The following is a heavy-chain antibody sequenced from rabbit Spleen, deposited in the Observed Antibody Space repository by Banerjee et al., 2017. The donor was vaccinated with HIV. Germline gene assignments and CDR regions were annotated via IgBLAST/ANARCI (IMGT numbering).Heavy chain of an antibody. V-gene: IGHV1S47*01. D-gene: IGHD6-1*01. CDR3: ARAGYAGYGYANFRDYYGMDL. CDR2: IDVGEGST. J-gene: IGHJ6*01. Sequence: QEQLVESGGGLVQPGGSLKLSCKASGFDFNNYGVSWVRQAPGKGLEWIGIIDVGEGSTDYASWVNGRFTISSDNAQNTVDLQMSGLTAADTATYFCARAGYAGYGYANFRDYYGMDLWGPGTLVTVS. CDR1: GFDFNNYG.